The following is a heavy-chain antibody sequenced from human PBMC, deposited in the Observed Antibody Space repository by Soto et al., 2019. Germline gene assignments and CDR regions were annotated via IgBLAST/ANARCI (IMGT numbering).Heavy chain of an antibody. CDR1: GGSVSNSA. V-gene: IGHV1-69*01. D-gene: IGHD3-3*02. CDR2: IIPIFGPA. Sequence: QVQLVQSGSEVKKPGSSVRVSCKASGGSVSNSAISWLRQAPGQGLEWMGGIIPIFGPAIYARKFQGRFTISADESTGTAYMELNNVRSDDTAVYYCGRVSILTKVESWGQGTLVTVSS. J-gene: IGHJ4*02. CDR3: GRVSILTKVES.